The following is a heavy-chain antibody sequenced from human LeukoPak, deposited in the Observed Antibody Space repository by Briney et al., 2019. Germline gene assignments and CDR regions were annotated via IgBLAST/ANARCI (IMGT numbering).Heavy chain of an antibody. CDR2: VYSRGNI. D-gene: IGHD3-9*01. CDR3: ARSSLRYYYYYYMDV. Sequence: SETLSLTCTVSGGSITGGSFYWTWIRQPAGKGLEWIGHVYSRGNINYNPSLESWVAISLHRSSTLFSLEVTSMTAADTAVYYCARSSLRYYYYYYMDVWGKGTTVIVSS. CDR1: GGSITGGSFY. V-gene: IGHV4-61*09. J-gene: IGHJ6*03.